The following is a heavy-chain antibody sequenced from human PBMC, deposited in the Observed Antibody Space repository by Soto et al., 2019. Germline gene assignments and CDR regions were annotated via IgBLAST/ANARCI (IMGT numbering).Heavy chain of an antibody. CDR2: ISYDGSNK. CDR3: ASATVTSSMGVFDI. V-gene: IGHV3-30-3*01. D-gene: IGHD4-17*01. J-gene: IGHJ3*02. Sequence: QVQLVESGGGVVQPGRSLRLSCAASGFTFSSYAMHWVRQAPGKGLEWVAVISYDGSNKYYADSVKGRFTISRDNSKNTLYLQMNSLRAEDTAVYYCASATVTSSMGVFDIWGQGTMVTVSS. CDR1: GFTFSSYA.